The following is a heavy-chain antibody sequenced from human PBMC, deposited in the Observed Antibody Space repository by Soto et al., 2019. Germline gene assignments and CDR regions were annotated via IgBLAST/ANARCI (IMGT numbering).Heavy chain of an antibody. Sequence: QVQLVQSRAEVKKPGASVKVSCKASRYTFTSYDINWVRQATGQGHEWMGWMNPNSGNTGYAQKFQGRVTMTRNTSISTAYMELSSLRSEDTAVYYCARTRWCGELLWGWFDPWGQGTLVTVSS. CDR1: RYTFTSYD. CDR2: MNPNSGNT. CDR3: ARTRWCGELLWGWFDP. J-gene: IGHJ5*02. V-gene: IGHV1-8*01. D-gene: IGHD3-10*01.